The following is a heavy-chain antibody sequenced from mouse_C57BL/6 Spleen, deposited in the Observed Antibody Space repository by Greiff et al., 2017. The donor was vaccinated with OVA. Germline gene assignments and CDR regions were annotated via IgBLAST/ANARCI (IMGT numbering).Heavy chain of an antibody. V-gene: IGHV5-17*01. CDR1: GFTFSDYG. D-gene: IGHD1-1*02. J-gene: IGHJ2*01. CDR2: ISSGSSTI. CDR3: ALWSFDY. Sequence: DVMLVESGGGLVKPGGSLKLSCAASGFTFSDYGMHWVRQAPEKGLEWVAYISSGSSTIYYADTVKGRFTISRDNAKNTLFLQMTSLRSEDTAMYYCALWSFDYWGQGTTLTVSS.